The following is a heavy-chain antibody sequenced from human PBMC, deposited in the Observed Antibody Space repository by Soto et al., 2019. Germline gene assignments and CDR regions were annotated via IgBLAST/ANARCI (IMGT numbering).Heavy chain of an antibody. CDR2: INHSGST. CDR1: GGSFSGYY. D-gene: IGHD5-12*01. CDR3: ARGVGDGYRYFDY. J-gene: IGHJ4*02. V-gene: IGHV4-34*01. Sequence: QVQLQQWGAGLLKPSETLSLTCAVYGGSFSGYYWSWIRQPPGKGLEWIGEINHSGSTNYNPSLKRPATRSVAPSKNQFSLKLSSVTAAVTAVYYCARGVGDGYRYFDYWGQGTLVTVSS.